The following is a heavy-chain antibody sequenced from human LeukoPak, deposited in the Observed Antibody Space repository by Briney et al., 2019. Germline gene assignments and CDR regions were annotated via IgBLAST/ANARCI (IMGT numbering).Heavy chain of an antibody. CDR1: GVTFSSYA. J-gene: IGHJ6*03. CDR2: LTGSGGNT. V-gene: IGHV3-23*01. Sequence: GGSLRLSCAASGVTFSSYAMRWVRQAPGKGVEWVSGLTGSGGNTYYADSVKGRFTISRDNSKNTLSLQMNSLRAEDAAVYYCVKFRGIQHYNYHMDVWGKGTTVTVSS. D-gene: IGHD3-10*01. CDR3: VKFRGIQHYNYHMDV.